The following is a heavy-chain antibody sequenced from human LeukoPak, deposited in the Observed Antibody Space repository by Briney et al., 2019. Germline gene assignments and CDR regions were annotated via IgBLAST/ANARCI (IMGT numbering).Heavy chain of an antibody. CDR2: ISTAGDP. J-gene: IGHJ4*02. V-gene: IGHV3-13*05. CDR1: GFTFSSYD. Sequence: GGSLRLSCAASGFTFSSYDMHWVRQATGKGLEWVSAISTAGDPYYPGSVKGRFTISRENAKNSLYLQMNSLRAGDTAVYYCARAVGTAMAHTYYFDYWGQGTLVTVSS. D-gene: IGHD5-18*01. CDR3: ARAVGTAMAHTYYFDY.